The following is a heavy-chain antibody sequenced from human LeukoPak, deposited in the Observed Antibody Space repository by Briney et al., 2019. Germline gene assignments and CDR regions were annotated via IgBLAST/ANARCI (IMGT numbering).Heavy chain of an antibody. CDR3: ARPIDSSSWFQHQNSYYYMGV. V-gene: IGHV3-74*01. Sequence: GGSLRLSCAGSGWMHWVRQAPGKGLVWVSGINDLGTAAYYADSVKGRFTISRDNAKNSLYLQMNSLRVEDTAVYYCARPIDSSSWFQHQNSYYYMGVWGKGTTVTVSS. D-gene: IGHD6-13*01. J-gene: IGHJ6*03. CDR2: INDLGTAA. CDR1: GW.